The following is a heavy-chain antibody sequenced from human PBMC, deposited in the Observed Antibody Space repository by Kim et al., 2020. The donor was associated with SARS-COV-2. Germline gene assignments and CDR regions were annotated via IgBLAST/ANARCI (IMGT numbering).Heavy chain of an antibody. Sequence: SETLSLTCTVSGGSISSYYWSWIRQPPGKGLEWIGYIYYSGSTNYNPSLKSRVTISVDTSKNQFSLKLSSVTAADTAVYYCAVLLSRDYYYYMDVWGKGTTVTVSS. V-gene: IGHV4-59*01. CDR2: IYYSGST. CDR1: GGSISSYY. D-gene: IGHD1-26*01. CDR3: AVLLSRDYYYYMDV. J-gene: IGHJ6*03.